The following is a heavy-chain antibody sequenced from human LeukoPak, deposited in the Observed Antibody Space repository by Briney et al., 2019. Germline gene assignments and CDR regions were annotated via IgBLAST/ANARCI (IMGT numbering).Heavy chain of an antibody. J-gene: IGHJ6*03. V-gene: IGHV7-4-1*02. CDR2: INTNTGNP. CDR3: ARVPPLQYCSGGSCYHQPGVDYYYYYMDV. D-gene: IGHD2-15*01. Sequence: GASVKVSCKASGYTFTSYAMNWVRQAPGQGLEWMGWINTNTGNPTYAQGFTGRFVFSLDTSVSTAYLQISSLKAEDTAVYYCARVPPLQYCSGGSCYHQPGVDYYYYYMDVWGKGTTVTVSS. CDR1: GYTFTSYA.